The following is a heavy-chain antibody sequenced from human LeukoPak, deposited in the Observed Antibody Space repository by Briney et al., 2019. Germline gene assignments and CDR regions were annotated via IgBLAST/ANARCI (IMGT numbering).Heavy chain of an antibody. CDR2: IYYSGST. CDR3: ARVPPRYYYYYMDV. D-gene: IGHD4/OR15-4a*01. Sequence: SETLSLTCTVSGGSISSYYWSWIRQPPGKGLEWIGYIYYSGSTNYNSSLKSRVTISVDTSKNQFSLKLSSATAADTAVYYCARVPPRYYYYYMDVWGKGTTVTVSS. V-gene: IGHV4-59*01. J-gene: IGHJ6*03. CDR1: GGSISSYY.